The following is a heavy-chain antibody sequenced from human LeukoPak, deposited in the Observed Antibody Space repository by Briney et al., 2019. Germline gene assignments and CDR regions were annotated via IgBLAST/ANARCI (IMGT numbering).Heavy chain of an antibody. J-gene: IGHJ4*02. Sequence: PSETLSLTCAVYGGSFSGYYWSWIRQPPGKGLEWIGEINHSGSTNYNPSLKSRVTTSVDTSKNQFSLKLSSVTAADTAVYYCARSLGYHSKRFDYWGQGTLVTVSS. CDR1: GGSFSGYY. D-gene: IGHD4-11*01. V-gene: IGHV4-34*01. CDR3: ARSLGYHSKRFDY. CDR2: INHSGST.